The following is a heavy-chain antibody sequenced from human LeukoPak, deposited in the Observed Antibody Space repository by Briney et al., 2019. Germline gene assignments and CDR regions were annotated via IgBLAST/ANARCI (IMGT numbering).Heavy chain of an antibody. CDR2: IYYSGST. Sequence: SETLSLTCTVSGGSISSGGYYWTWIRQHPGKGLEWIGYIYYSGSTYYNPSLKSRATISVDTSKNQFSLKLSSVTAADTAVYYCARVGYGYGFDYWGQGTLVTVSS. D-gene: IGHD5-18*01. J-gene: IGHJ4*02. V-gene: IGHV4-31*03. CDR3: ARVGYGYGFDY. CDR1: GGSISSGGYY.